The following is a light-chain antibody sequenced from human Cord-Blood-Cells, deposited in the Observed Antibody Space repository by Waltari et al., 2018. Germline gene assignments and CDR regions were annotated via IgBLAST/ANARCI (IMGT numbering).Light chain of an antibody. CDR1: SSDVGRSNY. J-gene: IGLJ3*02. CDR2: DVS. V-gene: IGLV2-14*03. Sequence: QSALTQPASVSGSPGQSITISCTGTSSDVGRSNYVSWYQQHPGKAPKLMIYDVSNRPSGVSNRFSGSKSGNTASLTISGLQAEDEADYYCSSDTSSSTLVFGGGTKLTVL. CDR3: SSDTSSSTLV.